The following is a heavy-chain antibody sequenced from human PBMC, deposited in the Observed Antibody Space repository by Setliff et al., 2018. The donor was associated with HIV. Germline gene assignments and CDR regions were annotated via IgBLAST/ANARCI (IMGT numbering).Heavy chain of an antibody. D-gene: IGHD6-13*01. CDR2: ITSNTDGATT. CDR3: TTDYGSSSWYDH. V-gene: IGHV3-15*01. Sequence: GGSLRLSCAASGFTFSNTWMTWVRQAPGKGLEWVGRITSNTDGATTDYAASVKGRFTISRDDSKNTGFLQMNSLKTEDTAVYYCTTDYGSSSWYDHWGQGTLVTVSS. CDR1: GFTFSNTW. J-gene: IGHJ5*02.